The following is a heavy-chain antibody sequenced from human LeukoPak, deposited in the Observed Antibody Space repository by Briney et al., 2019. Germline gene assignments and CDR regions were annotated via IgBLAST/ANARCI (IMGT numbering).Heavy chain of an antibody. CDR2: IYHSGST. CDR1: GGSISSGGYS. J-gene: IGHJ4*02. D-gene: IGHD3-22*01. CDR3: ASSTSGYYYARPFDY. Sequence: SETLSLTCAVSGGSISSGGYSWSWIRQPPGKGLEWIGCIYHSGSTYYNPSLKSRVTISVDRSKNQFSLKLSSVTAADTAVYYCASSTSGYYYARPFDYWGQGTLVTVSS. V-gene: IGHV4-30-2*01.